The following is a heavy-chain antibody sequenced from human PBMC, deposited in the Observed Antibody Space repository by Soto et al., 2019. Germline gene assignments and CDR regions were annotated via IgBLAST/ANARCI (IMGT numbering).Heavy chain of an antibody. Sequence: QLQQWGAGLLKTSETLSLTCVVSGGSFSTYYYNWIRQSPGKGLEWIGEINHSGSNNYSQSLTSRATMSLETSKIQFPLKMNSVPAEATAVYYCPRGGSNDWQVAFGIWRQGTMVTVSS. CDR2: INHSGSN. V-gene: IGHV4-34*01. CDR1: GGSFSTYY. CDR3: PRGGSNDWQVAFGI. J-gene: IGHJ3*02. D-gene: IGHD3-9*01.